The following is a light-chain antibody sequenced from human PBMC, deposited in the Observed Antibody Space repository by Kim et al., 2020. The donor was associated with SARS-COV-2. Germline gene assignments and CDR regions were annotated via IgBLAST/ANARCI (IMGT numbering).Light chain of an antibody. J-gene: IGKJ2*01. V-gene: IGKV3-15*01. CDR1: QSIGTN. CDR2: GAS. Sequence: VMTQSPATLSLSPGERAILSCRASQSIGTNLAWYHQKPGQAPRLLIYGASTRATGVPARISGSASGSDFTLTISSLQSGDFGTYYWQQYNNWFPYTFGQGTKLEIK. CDR3: QQYNNWFPYT.